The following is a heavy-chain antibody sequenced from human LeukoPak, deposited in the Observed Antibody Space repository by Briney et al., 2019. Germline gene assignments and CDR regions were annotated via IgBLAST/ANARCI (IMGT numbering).Heavy chain of an antibody. CDR2: INHSGST. D-gene: IGHD7-27*01. J-gene: IGHJ2*01. CDR3: ARGANRRLGITPRRYFDL. CDR1: GGSFSDYY. V-gene: IGHV4-34*01. Sequence: SETLSLSCAVYGGSFSDYYWSWIRQPPGKGLEWIREINHSGSTNYNPSLKSRVTILVDTSKKQFSLKLNSVTAADTAVYYCARGANRRLGITPRRYFDLWGRGTLVTVSS.